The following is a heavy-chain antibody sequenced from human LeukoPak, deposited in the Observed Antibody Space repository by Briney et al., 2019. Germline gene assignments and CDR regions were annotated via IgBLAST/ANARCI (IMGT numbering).Heavy chain of an antibody. CDR1: GFTFDDYA. V-gene: IGHV3-9*01. CDR3: AKVGPVSSYGFGFFNY. J-gene: IGHJ4*02. D-gene: IGHD5-18*01. CDR2: ISYNSGSI. Sequence: SLRLSCAASGFTFDDYAMHWVRQAPGKGLEWVSGISYNSGSINYAESVKGRFTISRDNAKNSLYLQMNSLTVADTALYYCAKVGPVSSYGFGFFNYWGRGTLVTVSS.